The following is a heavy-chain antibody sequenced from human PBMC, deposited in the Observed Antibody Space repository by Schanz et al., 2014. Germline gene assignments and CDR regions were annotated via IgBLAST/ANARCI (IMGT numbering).Heavy chain of an antibody. CDR3: AKGQLLSYYFDY. CDR1: GFTFSSYA. D-gene: IGHD2-21*01. J-gene: IGHJ4*02. Sequence: EVQLLESGGGLVQPGGSLRLSCAASGFTFSSYAMSWVRQAPGKGLEWVSAISGSGGDTYYADSVKGRFTISRDNSKNTLYLQMNSLRAEDTAVYYYAKGQLLSYYFDYWGQGTLVTVSS. V-gene: IGHV3-23*01. CDR2: ISGSGGDT.